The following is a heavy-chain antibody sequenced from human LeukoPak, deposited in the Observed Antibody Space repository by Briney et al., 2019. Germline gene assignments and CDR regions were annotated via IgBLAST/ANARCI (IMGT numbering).Heavy chain of an antibody. CDR3: AKDLIL. CDR2: LSGSGDNT. Sequence: QSGGSLRLSCAASGFNFSNYAMTWVRQAPGKGLEWVSVLSGSGDNTYYADSVKGRFTISRDNSKNTLYLQMFSLRPEDTAVYFCAKDLILWGQGTVVTVSS. J-gene: IGHJ3*01. V-gene: IGHV3-23*01. CDR1: GFNFSNYA.